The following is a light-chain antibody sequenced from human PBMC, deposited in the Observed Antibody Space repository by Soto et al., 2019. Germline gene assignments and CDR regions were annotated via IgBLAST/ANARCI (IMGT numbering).Light chain of an antibody. V-gene: IGKV1-5*01. Sequence: DIQMTQSPSTLSASVGDRVTITCRASQTISSWLAWYQQKPGKAPKLLIYAASTLESGVSSRFSGRGSGTEFTLTINSLQPEDFATYYCQQLNSYPLTFGPGTNVDIK. CDR3: QQLNSYPLT. J-gene: IGKJ3*01. CDR2: AAS. CDR1: QTISSW.